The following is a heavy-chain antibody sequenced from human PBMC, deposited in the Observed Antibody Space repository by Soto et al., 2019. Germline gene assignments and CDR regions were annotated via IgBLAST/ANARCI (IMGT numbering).Heavy chain of an antibody. V-gene: IGHV1-69*12. CDR3: ARDRGPSSGYYPYWFDP. Sequence: QVQLVQSGAEVKKPGSSVKVSCKASGGTFSSYAITWVRQAPGQGLEWMGGIIPIFGTANYAQKFQGRVTITADETTGTAHMELSSLRSEDTAVYYCARDRGPSSGYYPYWFDPWGQGTLVTVSS. J-gene: IGHJ5*02. D-gene: IGHD3-22*01. CDR2: IIPIFGTA. CDR1: GGTFSSYA.